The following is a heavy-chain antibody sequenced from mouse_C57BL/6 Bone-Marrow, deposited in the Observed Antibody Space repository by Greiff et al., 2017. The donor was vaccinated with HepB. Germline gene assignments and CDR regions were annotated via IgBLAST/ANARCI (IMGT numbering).Heavy chain of an antibody. Sequence: QVQLQQPGAELVKPGASVKLSCKASGYTFTSYWIHWVKQRPGQGLEWIGMIHPNSGSTNYNEKFKSKATLTVDKSSSTAYMQLSSLTSEDSAVYNCAREGAASGYYCGSSYWYFDVGGTGTTVTVSS. V-gene: IGHV1-64*01. J-gene: IGHJ1*03. CDR2: IHPNSGST. D-gene: IGHD1-1*01. CDR3: AREGAASGYYCGSSYWYFDV. CDR1: GYTFTSYW.